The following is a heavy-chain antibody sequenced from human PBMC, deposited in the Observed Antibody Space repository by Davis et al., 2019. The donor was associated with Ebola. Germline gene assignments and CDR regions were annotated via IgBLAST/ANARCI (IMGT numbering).Heavy chain of an antibody. Sequence: GGSLRLSCAASGFTFSSYGMHWVRQAPGKGLEWVAVISYDGSNKYYADSVKGRFTISRDNSKNTLYLQMNSLRAEDTAVYYCAKARLWFGELSTYYFDYWGQGTLVTVSS. J-gene: IGHJ4*02. D-gene: IGHD3-10*01. CDR3: AKARLWFGELSTYYFDY. CDR1: GFTFSSYG. V-gene: IGHV3-30*18. CDR2: ISYDGSNK.